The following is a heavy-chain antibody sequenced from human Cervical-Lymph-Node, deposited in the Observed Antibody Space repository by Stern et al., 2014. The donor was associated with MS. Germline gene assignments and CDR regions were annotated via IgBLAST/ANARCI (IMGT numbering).Heavy chain of an antibody. J-gene: IGHJ1*01. CDR1: GGSINNYY. CDR3: ARDRHWRRQGPYDS. V-gene: IGHV4-59*01. Sequence: VQLVESGPGRVKPSETLSLTCTVSGGSINNYYLSWIRQSPGKGLEWIGQVFYPGPADYKPSLKSRIPIPADTSKNQISLNLRSVTAADTAVYYCARDRHWRRQGPYDSGGQGILVTVPS. CDR2: VFYPGPA. D-gene: IGHD3-22*01.